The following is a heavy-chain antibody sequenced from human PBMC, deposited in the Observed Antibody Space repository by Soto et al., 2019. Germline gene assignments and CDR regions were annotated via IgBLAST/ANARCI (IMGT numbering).Heavy chain of an antibody. CDR3: ARVVPGAEDWFGP. J-gene: IGHJ5*02. Sequence: RASVKVSCKTSGYTFSNYGITRVRQAPGQPLEWLGWISLYSDGTNYAQKFQGRVSMTTDTSTTTAYVELRSLRSDDTAVYYCARVVPGAEDWFGPWGQGTLVTVSS. V-gene: IGHV1-18*01. D-gene: IGHD2-2*01. CDR1: GYTFSNYG. CDR2: ISLYSDGT.